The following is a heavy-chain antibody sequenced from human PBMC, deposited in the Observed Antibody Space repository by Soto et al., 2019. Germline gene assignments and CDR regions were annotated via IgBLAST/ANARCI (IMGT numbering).Heavy chain of an antibody. V-gene: IGHV4-34*01. D-gene: IGHD2-15*01. CDR2: INHSEST. CDR1: GGSISRGS. J-gene: IGHJ4*02. Sequence: SETMSLTCAVYGGSISRGSSNWISKPQGKGLEWIGRINHSESTNYNPSLKSRVTISVDTSKSQFSLKLSSVTAADTAVYYCARGPDIVVVVAATHFDYWGQGTLVTVSS. CDR3: ARGPDIVVVVAATHFDY.